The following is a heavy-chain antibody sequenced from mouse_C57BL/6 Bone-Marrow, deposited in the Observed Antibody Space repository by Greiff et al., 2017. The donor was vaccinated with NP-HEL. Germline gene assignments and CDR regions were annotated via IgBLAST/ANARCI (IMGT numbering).Heavy chain of an antibody. J-gene: IGHJ3*01. Sequence: QVQLQQSGLELVKPGASVKISCKASGYAFSSSWMNWVKQRPGKGLEWIGRIYPGDGDTNYNGKFKGKATLTADKSSSTAYMQLSSLTSEDSAVYFCARHGNLFAYWGQGTLVTVSA. CDR1: GYAFSSSW. CDR3: ARHGNLFAY. V-gene: IGHV1-82*01. D-gene: IGHD2-1*01. CDR2: IYPGDGDT.